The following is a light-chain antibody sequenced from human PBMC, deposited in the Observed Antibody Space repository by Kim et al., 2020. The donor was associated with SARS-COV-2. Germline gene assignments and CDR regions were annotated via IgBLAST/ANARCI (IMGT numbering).Light chain of an antibody. CDR1: QSVSDAY. CDR2: DAS. J-gene: IGKJ1*01. CDR3: QQYDTLPWT. V-gene: IGKV3-20*01. Sequence: SPGERAPLSCRASQSVSDAYLAWYQQKPGQPPRLLMSDASNRAAGIPDRFSVSGSGTDFTLTISGVETEDSAVYYCQQYDTLPWTFGRGTKVDIK.